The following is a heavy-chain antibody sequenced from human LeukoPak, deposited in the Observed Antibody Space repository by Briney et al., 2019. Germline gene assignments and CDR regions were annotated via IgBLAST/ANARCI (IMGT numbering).Heavy chain of an antibody. J-gene: IGHJ4*02. Sequence: PGGSLRLSCAASGFSFSNTWMSWVRQAPGKGLEWVGRIKSKTDGGTTDYAAPVKGRFTISRDDSKNTLYLQMNSLRAEDTAVYYCAREAAAAAFDYWGQGTLVTVSS. D-gene: IGHD6-13*01. V-gene: IGHV3-15*01. CDR1: GFSFSNTW. CDR3: AREAAAAAFDY. CDR2: IKSKTDGGTT.